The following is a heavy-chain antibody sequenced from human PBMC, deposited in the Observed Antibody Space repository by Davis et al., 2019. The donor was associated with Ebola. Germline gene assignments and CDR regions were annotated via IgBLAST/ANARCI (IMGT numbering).Heavy chain of an antibody. Sequence: ASVKVSCKASGYTFTDYYMHWVRQAPGQGLEWMGWINPHSGTNYAQKFQGRVTMTRDTSIRTAYMELSRLRSDDTAIYYCARDFSIWAGAGDHDAFDIWGQGTVVTVSS. CDR3: ARDFSIWAGAGDHDAFDI. CDR2: INPHSGT. J-gene: IGHJ3*02. V-gene: IGHV1-2*02. D-gene: IGHD6-13*01. CDR1: GYTFTDYY.